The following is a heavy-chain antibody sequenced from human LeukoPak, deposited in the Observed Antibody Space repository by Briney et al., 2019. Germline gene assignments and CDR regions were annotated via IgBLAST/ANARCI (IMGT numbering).Heavy chain of an antibody. J-gene: IGHJ4*02. Sequence: SETLSLTCAVYGGSFSGYYWSWIRQPPGKGLEWIGEINHSGSTNYNPSLKSRVTISVDTSKNQFSLKLSSVTAADTAVYYCARLRRDGYNLGYWGQGTLVTVSS. CDR2: INHSGST. D-gene: IGHD5-24*01. V-gene: IGHV4-34*01. CDR3: ARLRRDGYNLGY. CDR1: GGSFSGYY.